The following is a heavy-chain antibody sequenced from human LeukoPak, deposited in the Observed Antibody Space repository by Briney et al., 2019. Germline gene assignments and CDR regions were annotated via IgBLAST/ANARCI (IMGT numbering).Heavy chain of an antibody. V-gene: IGHV1-18*04. Sequence: ASVKVSFKASGYTFTSYGISWVRRAPGQGLEWMGWISAYNGNTNYAQKLQGRVTMTTDTSTSTAYMELRSLRSDDTAVYYCARDRAWFGELPSQLWGQGTLVTVSS. CDR3: ARDRAWFGELPSQL. D-gene: IGHD3-10*01. CDR1: GYTFTSYG. J-gene: IGHJ4*02. CDR2: ISAYNGNT.